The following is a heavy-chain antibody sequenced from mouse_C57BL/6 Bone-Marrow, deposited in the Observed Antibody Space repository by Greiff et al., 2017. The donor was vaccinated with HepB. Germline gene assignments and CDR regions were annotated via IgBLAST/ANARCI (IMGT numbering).Heavy chain of an antibody. J-gene: IGHJ2*01. CDR1: GYTFTSYW. CDR3: ARDGMGSSYFDY. V-gene: IGHV1-50*01. CDR2: IDPSDSYT. Sequence: QVQLQHPGAELVKPGASVKLSCKASGYTFTSYWMQWVKQRPGQGLEWIGEIDPSDSYTNYNQKFKGKATLTVDTSSSTAYMQLSSLTSEDSAVYYCARDGMGSSYFDYWGQGTTLTVSS. D-gene: IGHD1-1*01.